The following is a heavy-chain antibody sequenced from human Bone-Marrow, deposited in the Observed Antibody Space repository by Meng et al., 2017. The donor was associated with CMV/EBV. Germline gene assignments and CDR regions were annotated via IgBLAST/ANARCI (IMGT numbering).Heavy chain of an antibody. V-gene: IGHV3-30*02. D-gene: IGHD1-14*01. CDR3: ARRQNPDY. J-gene: IGHJ4*02. CDR2: IRYDGSNK. CDR1: GFTFSSYG. Sequence: GESLKISCAASGFTFSSYGMHWVRQAPGKGLEWVAFIRYDGSNKYYADSVKGRFTISRDNSKNTLYLQMNSLRAEDTAVYYCARRQNPDYWGQGKLVNVSS.